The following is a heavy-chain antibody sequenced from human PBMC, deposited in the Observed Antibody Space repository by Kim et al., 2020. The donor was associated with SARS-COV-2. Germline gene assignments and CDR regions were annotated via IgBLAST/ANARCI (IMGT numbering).Heavy chain of an antibody. CDR2: IKSITEGGTT. D-gene: IGHD5-12*01. Sequence: GGSLRLSCAASGFTFTNAWMSWVRQAPGKGLEWVGRIKSITEGGTTDYAAPVKGRFIVSRDDSKNTMSLQMNSLKTEDTAVYYCRIYGAYGEYDNFDYWGQGTLVTVSS. CDR1: GFTFTNAW. J-gene: IGHJ4*02. CDR3: RIYGAYGEYDNFDY. V-gene: IGHV3-15*01.